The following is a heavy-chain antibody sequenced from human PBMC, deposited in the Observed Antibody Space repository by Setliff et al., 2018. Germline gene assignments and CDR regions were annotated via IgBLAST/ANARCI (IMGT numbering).Heavy chain of an antibody. CDR2: VSGSRTT. CDR1: GFIFSNFA. D-gene: IGHD2-21*02. J-gene: IGHJ6*03. Sequence: GGSLRLSCATSGFIFSNFAMSWVRQAPGKGLQWVATVSGSRTTYYADSVKGRFSISRDNSKNTLYLQMNSLRAEDTAVYYCAKCGGDHCCPLYQYYMDVWGKGTTVTVSS. CDR3: AKCGGDHCCPLYQYYMDV. V-gene: IGHV3-23*01.